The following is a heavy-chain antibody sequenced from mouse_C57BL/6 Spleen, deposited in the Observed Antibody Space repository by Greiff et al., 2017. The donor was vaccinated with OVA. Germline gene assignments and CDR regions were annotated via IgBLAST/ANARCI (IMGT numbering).Heavy chain of an antibody. J-gene: IGHJ2*01. CDR2: INPNNGGT. D-gene: IGHD1-1*01. Sequence: EVQLQESGPELVKPGASVKMSCKASGYTFTDYNMHWVKQSHGKSLEWIGYINPNNGGTSYNQKFKGKATLTVNKSSSTAYMELRSLTSEDSAVYYCARSDYYGSSYYFDYWGQGTTLTVSS. V-gene: IGHV1-22*01. CDR3: ARSDYYGSSYYFDY. CDR1: GYTFTDYN.